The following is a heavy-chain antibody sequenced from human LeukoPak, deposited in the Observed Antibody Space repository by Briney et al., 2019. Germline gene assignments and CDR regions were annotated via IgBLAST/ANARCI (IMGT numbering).Heavy chain of an antibody. Sequence: GGSLRLSCAASGFTFSSHGMHWVRQAPGKGLEWVTFISYDGSNKYYADSVKGRFTIARDNSKNTLFLQMNSLRAEDTAVYYCARQHTAATAFDYWGQGTLVTVSS. CDR1: GFTFSSHG. D-gene: IGHD6-13*01. CDR3: ARQHTAATAFDY. V-gene: IGHV3-30*03. CDR2: ISYDGSNK. J-gene: IGHJ4*02.